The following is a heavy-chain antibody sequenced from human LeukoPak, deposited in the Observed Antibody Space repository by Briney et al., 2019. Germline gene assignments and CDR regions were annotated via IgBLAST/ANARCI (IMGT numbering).Heavy chain of an antibody. Sequence: PGGSLRLSCAASGFTFSGHEMNRVRQAPGEGLEWLSYISTTGGTIYYADSVKGRFTISRDNAKNSLYLQMNSLRAEDTAVYYCARADPYGDSTPDYWGQGTPVTVSS. V-gene: IGHV3-48*03. D-gene: IGHD4-17*01. CDR2: ISTTGGTI. CDR1: GFTFSGHE. J-gene: IGHJ4*02. CDR3: ARADPYGDSTPDY.